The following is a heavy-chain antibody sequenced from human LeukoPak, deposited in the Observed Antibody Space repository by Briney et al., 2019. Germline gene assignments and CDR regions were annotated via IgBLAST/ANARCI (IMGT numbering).Heavy chain of an antibody. CDR2: LSSSGSAV. V-gene: IGHV3-21*01. D-gene: IGHD5-24*01. Sequence: GGSLRLSCAASGFTFSTYAMHWVRQAPGKGLEWVSSLSSSGSAVFYADSVKGRFTISRDNTKNSLHLQMSSLRAEDTAVYYCVRGDGRDYWGQGTLVTVSS. CDR3: VRGDGRDY. CDR1: GFTFSTYA. J-gene: IGHJ4*02.